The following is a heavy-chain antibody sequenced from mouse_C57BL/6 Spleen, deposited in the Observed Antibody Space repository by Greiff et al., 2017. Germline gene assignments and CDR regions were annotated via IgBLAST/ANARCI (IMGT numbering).Heavy chain of an antibody. CDR3: ARSIYYYGSSPDY. CDR1: GYTFTSYW. J-gene: IGHJ2*01. Sequence: QVQLQQPGAELVKPGASVKLSCKASGYTFTSYWLHWVKQRPGQGLEWIGMIHPNSGSTNYNEKFKSKATLTVDKSSSPAYMQLSSLTSEDSAVYYCARSIYYYGSSPDYWGQGTTLTVSS. D-gene: IGHD1-1*01. V-gene: IGHV1-64*01. CDR2: IHPNSGST.